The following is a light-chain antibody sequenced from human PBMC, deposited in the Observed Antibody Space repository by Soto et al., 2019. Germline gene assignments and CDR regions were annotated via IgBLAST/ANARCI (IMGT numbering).Light chain of an antibody. J-gene: IGLJ3*02. CDR3: ATWDDSLNGHWV. CDR2: NNN. Sequence: QSAVTQSPSASGTPWQRVTISCSGSSSNIGTNSVNWYQHLPGAAPRLLIYNNNLRPSGVPDRFSGSKSGASASLAISGLQSEDEADYYCATWDDSLNGHWVFGGGTKLTVL. V-gene: IGLV1-44*01. CDR1: SSNIGTNS.